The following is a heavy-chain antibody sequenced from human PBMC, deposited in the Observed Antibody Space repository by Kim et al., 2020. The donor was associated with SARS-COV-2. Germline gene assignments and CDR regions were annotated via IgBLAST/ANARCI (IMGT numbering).Heavy chain of an antibody. D-gene: IGHD3-9*01. Sequence: KYSQKFQGRVTITRDTSASTDYMELSSLRSEDTAVYYCARDNDILAWGMDVWGQGTTVTVSS. CDR3: ARDNDILAWGMDV. V-gene: IGHV1-3*01. J-gene: IGHJ6*02.